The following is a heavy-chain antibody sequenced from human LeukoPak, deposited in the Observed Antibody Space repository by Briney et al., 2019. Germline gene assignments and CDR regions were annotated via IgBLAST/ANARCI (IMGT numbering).Heavy chain of an antibody. CDR3: ARDGSHQGTTFDY. CDR1: GGTFSSYA. J-gene: IGHJ4*02. Sequence: SVKVSCKASGGTFSSYAISWVRQAPGQGLEWMGGIIPIFGTANYAQKFQGRVTITADESTSTAYMELSSLRSEDTAVYYCARDGSHQGTTFDYWGQGTLVTVSS. V-gene: IGHV1-69*13. D-gene: IGHD1-7*01. CDR2: IIPIFGTA.